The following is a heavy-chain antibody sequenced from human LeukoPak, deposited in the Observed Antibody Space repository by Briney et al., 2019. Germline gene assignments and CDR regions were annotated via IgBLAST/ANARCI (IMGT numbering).Heavy chain of an antibody. J-gene: IGHJ4*02. V-gene: IGHV3-7*01. Sequence: GGSLRLSCAVYGFTFSNSWMSWVRQAPGKGLEWVAGINKDGSDEYYVDFVKGRFTISRDNAKNSLYLQMNSLRVDDTAVYYCVRDRGYTSYDYWGRGTLVTVSS. CDR3: VRDRGYTSYDY. CDR1: GFTFSNSW. D-gene: IGHD5-18*01. CDR2: INKDGSDE.